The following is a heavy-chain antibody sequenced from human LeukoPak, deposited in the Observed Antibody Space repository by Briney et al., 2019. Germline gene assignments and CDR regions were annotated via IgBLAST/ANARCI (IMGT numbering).Heavy chain of an antibody. CDR1: GFTFSSYA. CDR2: ISYDGSNK. J-gene: IGHJ5*02. CDR3: ARESIYYDSSGYNYNWFDP. Sequence: PGGSLRLSCAASGFTFSSYAMQWVRQAPGKGLEWVAVISYDGSNKYYADSVKARFTISRDNSKSTLYLQMNSLRAEDTAVYYCARESIYYDSSGYNYNWFDPWGQGTLVTVSS. D-gene: IGHD3-22*01. V-gene: IGHV3-30-3*01.